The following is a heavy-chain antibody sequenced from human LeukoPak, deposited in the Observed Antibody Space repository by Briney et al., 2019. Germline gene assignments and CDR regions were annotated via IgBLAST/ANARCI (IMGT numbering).Heavy chain of an antibody. CDR3: ARVSFGIAVAGADY. V-gene: IGHV1-2*02. Sequence: ASVKVSCKASGYTFTGYYMHWVRQAPGQGLEWMGWINPNSGGTNYAQKFQGRVTMTRDTSISTAYMELSRLRSDDTAVYYCARVSFGIAVAGADYWGQGTPVTVSP. CDR2: INPNSGGT. D-gene: IGHD6-19*01. J-gene: IGHJ4*02. CDR1: GYTFTGYY.